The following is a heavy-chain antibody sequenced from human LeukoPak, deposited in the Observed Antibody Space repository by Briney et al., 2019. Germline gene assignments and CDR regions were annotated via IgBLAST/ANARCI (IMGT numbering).Heavy chain of an antibody. Sequence: SETLSLTCAVYGGSFSGYYWSWIRQPPGKGLEWIGEINHSGSTNYNPSLKSRVTISVDTSKNQFSLKLSSVTAADTAVYYCARPRMRITMGRGVMRGMDVWGQGTTVTVS. CDR1: GGSFSGYY. CDR2: INHSGST. CDR3: ARPRMRITMGRGVMRGMDV. J-gene: IGHJ6*02. V-gene: IGHV4-34*01. D-gene: IGHD3-10*01.